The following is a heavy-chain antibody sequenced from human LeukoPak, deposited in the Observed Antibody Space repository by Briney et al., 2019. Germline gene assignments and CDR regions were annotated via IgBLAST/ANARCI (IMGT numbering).Heavy chain of an antibody. Sequence: SQTLSVTCVISGDRVSSNSAAWNWLRQSPSRCLEWLGRTYYRSKWYTDYAESVKSRIIINTDTSKNHFSLQLNSVTPGDTAVYYCARHEDGSSYYYAMGVWGQGTTVTVSS. D-gene: IGHD2-15*01. CDR2: TYYRSKWYT. V-gene: IGHV6-1*01. CDR1: GDRVSSNSAA. J-gene: IGHJ6*02. CDR3: ARHEDGSSYYYAMGV.